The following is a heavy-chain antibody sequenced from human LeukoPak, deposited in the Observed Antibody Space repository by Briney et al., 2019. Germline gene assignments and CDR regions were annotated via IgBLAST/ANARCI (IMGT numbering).Heavy chain of an antibody. J-gene: IGHJ4*02. CDR1: GGSFSGYY. CDR2: INHSGST. D-gene: IGHD2-15*01. Sequence: PSETLSLTCAVYGGSFSGYYWSWIRQPPGKGLEWIGEINHSGSTNYNPSLKSRVTISVDTSKNQFSLKLSSVTAADTAVYYCARLLSIHSPQPYWGQGTLVTVSS. CDR3: ARLLSIHSPQPY. V-gene: IGHV4-34*01.